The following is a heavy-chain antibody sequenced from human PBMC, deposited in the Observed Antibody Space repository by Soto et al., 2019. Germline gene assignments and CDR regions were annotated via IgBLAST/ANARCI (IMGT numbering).Heavy chain of an antibody. Sequence: SETLSLTCIVSGGSIRSSSYYWGWIRQPPGKGLEWIGSIYYSGSTYYNPSLKSRVTLSVDKSKNQFSLNLTSVTAADTAVYCAKRDPYIPEVPFDYWGQGTLVTVSS. V-gene: IGHV4-39*07. D-gene: IGHD2-21*01. CDR1: GGSIRSSSYY. J-gene: IGHJ4*02. CDR2: IYYSGST. CDR3: KRDPYIPEVPFDY.